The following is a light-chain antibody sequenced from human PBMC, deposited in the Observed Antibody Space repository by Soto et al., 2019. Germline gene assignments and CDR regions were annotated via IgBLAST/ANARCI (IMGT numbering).Light chain of an antibody. CDR2: DVS. CDR1: SSDVGGYNY. V-gene: IGLV2-14*01. CDR3: SSYTISTLVV. J-gene: IGLJ2*01. Sequence: QSALTQPASVSRSPGQSITISCTGTSSDVGGYNYVSWYQQHPGKAPKLMIYDVSNRPSGVSNRFSGSLSGNTASLTISGLQAEDEADYYCSSYTISTLVVFGGGTQVTV.